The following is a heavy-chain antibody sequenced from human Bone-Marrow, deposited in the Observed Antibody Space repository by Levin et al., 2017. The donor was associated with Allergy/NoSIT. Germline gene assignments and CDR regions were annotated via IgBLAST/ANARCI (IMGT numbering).Heavy chain of an antibody. CDR1: GGTFSSHG. D-gene: IGHD2-15*01. V-gene: IGHV1-69*13. J-gene: IGHJ6*03. Sequence: SVKVSCKASGGTFSSHGIAWVRQAPGQGLEWMGGIIPIFGPPNYAQKFQGRVTISADESTNTAYMELSSLRSDDTAVFYCARLTGDCSGGACLSRYFYYYMDVWGKGTTVTVS. CDR2: IIPIFGPP. CDR3: ARLTGDCSGGACLSRYFYYYMDV.